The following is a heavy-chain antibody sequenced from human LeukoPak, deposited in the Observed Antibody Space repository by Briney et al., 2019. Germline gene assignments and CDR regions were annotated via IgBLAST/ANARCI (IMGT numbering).Heavy chain of an antibody. CDR2: INHSGST. J-gene: IGHJ4*02. D-gene: IGHD5-18*01. CDR1: GGSFSGYY. Sequence: SETLSLTCAVYGGSFSGYYWSRIRQPPGKGLEWIGEINHSGSTNYNPSLKSRVTISVDTSKNQFSLKLSSVTAADTAVYYCARGLIWGDTAIGVDYWGQGTLVTVSS. V-gene: IGHV4-34*01. CDR3: ARGLIWGDTAIGVDY.